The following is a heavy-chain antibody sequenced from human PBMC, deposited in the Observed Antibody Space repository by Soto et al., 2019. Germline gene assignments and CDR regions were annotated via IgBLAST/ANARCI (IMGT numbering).Heavy chain of an antibody. Sequence: EVQLLESGGGLVRPGGSLRLSCEASGFTFSHYVLSWARQAPGRGLEWVSSISGSGSTIYLADSVRGRFAMSRDLSRNTVVLQMNILRAEDTAIYYCAKVRASYLSASYFYYGLDVWGQGTTVTVSS. V-gene: IGHV3-23*01. CDR2: ISGSGSTI. J-gene: IGHJ6*02. D-gene: IGHD3-10*01. CDR3: AKVRASYLSASYFYYGLDV. CDR1: GFTFSHYV.